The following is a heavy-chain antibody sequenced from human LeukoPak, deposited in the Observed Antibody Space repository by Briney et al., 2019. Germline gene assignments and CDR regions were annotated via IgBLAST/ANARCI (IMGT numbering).Heavy chain of an antibody. D-gene: IGHD3-10*01. CDR1: GYTFTGYY. J-gene: IGHJ5*02. V-gene: IGHV1-24*01. CDR2: FDPEDGET. CDR3: ATWGLITMVLGEERPRKNWFDP. Sequence: ASVKVSCKASGYTFTGYYMHWVRQAPGKGLEWMGGFDPEDGETIYAQKFQGRVTMTEDTSTDTAYMELSSLRSEDTAVYYCATWGLITMVLGEERPRKNWFDPWGQGTLVTVSS.